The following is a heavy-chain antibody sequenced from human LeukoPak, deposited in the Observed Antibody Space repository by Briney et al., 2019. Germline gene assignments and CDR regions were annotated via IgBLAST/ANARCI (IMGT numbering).Heavy chain of an antibody. CDR1: GFTFSSYA. CDR2: ISNSGGST. D-gene: IGHD2-21*01. Sequence: GGSLRLSCAASGFTFSSYAMSWVRQAPGKGLEWVSAISNSGGSTYYAESVKGRFTISRDKSKNTVNVQMNNLRVEDTAVYYCTRDPVTYCGGDCWGQGTLVTVSS. CDR3: TRDPVTYCGGDC. J-gene: IGHJ4*02. V-gene: IGHV3-23*01.